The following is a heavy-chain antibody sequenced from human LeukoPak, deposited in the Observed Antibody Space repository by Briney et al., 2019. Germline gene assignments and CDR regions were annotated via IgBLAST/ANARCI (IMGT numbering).Heavy chain of an antibody. CDR3: ARDPVTRYYGSGSYSRKKFDY. V-gene: IGHV1-18*01. Sequence: ASVKVSCKASGYTFTSYGISWVRQAPGQGREWMGWISAYNGKTNYAQKLQGRVTMTTDTSTSTAYMELRSLRSDDTAVYYCARDPVTRYYGSGSYSRKKFDYWGQGTLVTVSS. CDR2: ISAYNGKT. J-gene: IGHJ4*02. CDR1: GYTFTSYG. D-gene: IGHD3-10*01.